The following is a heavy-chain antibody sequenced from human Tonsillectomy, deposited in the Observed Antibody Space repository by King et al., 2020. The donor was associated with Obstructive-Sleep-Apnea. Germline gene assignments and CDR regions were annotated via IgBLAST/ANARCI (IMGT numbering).Heavy chain of an antibody. Sequence: VQLVESGGGVVQPGRSLRLSCATSGFTFSRYAVHWVRQAPGKGLEWVAGISYDGSNEYYADSAKGRFTLSRDRPKKTVYLQMDNLSAEDTAVYYCARESIELWITSPFDYWGQGTLVTVSS. V-gene: IGHV3-30-3*01. CDR2: ISYDGSNE. J-gene: IGHJ4*02. D-gene: IGHD3-10*01. CDR3: ARESIELWITSPFDY. CDR1: GFTFSRYA.